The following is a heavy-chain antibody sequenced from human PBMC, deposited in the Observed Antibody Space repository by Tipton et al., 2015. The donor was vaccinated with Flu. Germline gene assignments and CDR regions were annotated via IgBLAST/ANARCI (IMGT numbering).Heavy chain of an antibody. CDR1: GGSFSGYY. J-gene: IGHJ6*02. CDR3: ARREGGSSWYVGYYYYGMDV. CDR2: INHSGST. D-gene: IGHD6-13*01. Sequence: TLSLTCAVYGGSFSGYYWSWIRQPPGKGLEWIGEINHSGSTNYNPSLKSRVTISVDTSKNQFSLKLSFVTAADTAVYYCARREGGSSWYVGYYYYGMDVWGQGTTVTVSS. V-gene: IGHV4-34*01.